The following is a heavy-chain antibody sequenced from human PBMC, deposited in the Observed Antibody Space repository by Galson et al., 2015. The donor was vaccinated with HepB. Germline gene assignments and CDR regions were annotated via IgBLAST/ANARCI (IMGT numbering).Heavy chain of an antibody. V-gene: IGHV3-23*01. J-gene: IGHJ4*02. Sequence: SLRLSCAASGFTYAMSWVRQAPGKELEWVSGISGSGGTTWYADSVRGRFTISRDNSKNTVYLQMNSLRAEDTAVYHCAKDLYDTETGRYFDYWGQGTLVTVSS. CDR1: GFTYA. CDR3: AKDLYDTETGRYFDY. D-gene: IGHD2-8*01. CDR2: ISGSGGTT.